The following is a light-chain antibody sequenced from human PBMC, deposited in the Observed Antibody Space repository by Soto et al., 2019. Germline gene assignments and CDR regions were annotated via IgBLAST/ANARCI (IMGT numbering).Light chain of an antibody. CDR1: QSVTSN. V-gene: IGKV3-15*01. Sequence: EIGLTQSPGTLSLSPGERATLSCRASQSVTSNYLAWYQQKPGQAPRLLILGASTRAIGIPARFSGSGSGTEFTLTISSLQSEDFAVYYCQQYNNWPPWTFGQGTKV. CDR3: QQYNNWPPWT. CDR2: GAS. J-gene: IGKJ1*01.